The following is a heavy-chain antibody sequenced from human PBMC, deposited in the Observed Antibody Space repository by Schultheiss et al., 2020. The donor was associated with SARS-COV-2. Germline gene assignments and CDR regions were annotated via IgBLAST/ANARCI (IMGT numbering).Heavy chain of an antibody. Sequence: SETLSLTCAVYGGSFSDYYWTWIRQPPGKGLEWIGEINHSGSTDYNPSLKSRVTISVDTSKNQFSLQLSSVTAADTAVYYCAREGQLVAWFDPWGQGTLVTVSS. CDR1: GGSFSDYY. V-gene: IGHV4-34*01. CDR3: AREGQLVAWFDP. J-gene: IGHJ5*02. CDR2: INHSGST. D-gene: IGHD6-6*01.